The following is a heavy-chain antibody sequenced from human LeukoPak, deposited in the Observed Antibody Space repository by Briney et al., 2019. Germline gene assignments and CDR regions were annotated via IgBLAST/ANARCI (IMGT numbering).Heavy chain of an antibody. D-gene: IGHD3-3*01. J-gene: IGHJ5*02. CDR1: GGTFSSYA. CDR2: IIPIFGTA. V-gene: IGHV1-69*06. Sequence: GASVKVSCKASGGTFSSYAISWVRQAPGQGLEWMGGIIPIFGTANYAQKFQGRVTITADKSTSTAYMELSSLISEDTAVYYCARAGKIFGVVYNWFDPWGQGTLVTVSS. CDR3: ARAGKIFGVVYNWFDP.